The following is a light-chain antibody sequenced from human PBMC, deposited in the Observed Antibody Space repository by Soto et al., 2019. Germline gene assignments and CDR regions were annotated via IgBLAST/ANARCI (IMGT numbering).Light chain of an antibody. CDR3: NSYAGSNNFVV. CDR1: SSDVGGYNF. CDR2: EVN. V-gene: IGLV2-8*01. J-gene: IGLJ2*01. Sequence: QSALTQPPSASGSPGQSVTISCTGTSSDVGGYNFVSWFQQNPGKAHKLIIYEVNKRPSGVPDRFFGSKSGNTASLTVSGLQAEDEADYYCNSYAGSNNFVVFGGGTKVTVL.